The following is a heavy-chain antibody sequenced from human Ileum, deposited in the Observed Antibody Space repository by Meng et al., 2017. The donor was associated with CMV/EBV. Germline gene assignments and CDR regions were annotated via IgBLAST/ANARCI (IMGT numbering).Heavy chain of an antibody. CDR1: GGSFSGYY. CDR2: INHSGST. CDR3: ARGVAGGPFDY. D-gene: IGHD2-15*01. Sequence: QAQLQPLGAGLSKPSETLSLPCAVYGGSFSGYYWSWIRQPPGKGLELIGEINHSGSTNYNPSLKSRVTISVDTSKNQFFLKLSFVTAADTAVYYCARGVAGGPFDYWGQGTLVTVSS. V-gene: IGHV4-34*01. J-gene: IGHJ4*02.